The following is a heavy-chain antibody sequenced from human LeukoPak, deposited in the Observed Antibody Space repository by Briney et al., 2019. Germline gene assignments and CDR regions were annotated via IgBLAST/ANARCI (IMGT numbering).Heavy chain of an antibody. Sequence: GESLKISCKGSGYSFTTYWIGWVRQMPGKGLEWMGIIYPGDSDTRYSPSLQGQVTISADKSISTAYLQWSSLKASDTAMYYCARRDIAVAGTFDYWGQGTLVTVSS. D-gene: IGHD6-19*01. J-gene: IGHJ4*02. CDR2: IYPGDSDT. V-gene: IGHV5-51*01. CDR3: ARRDIAVAGTFDY. CDR1: GYSFTTYW.